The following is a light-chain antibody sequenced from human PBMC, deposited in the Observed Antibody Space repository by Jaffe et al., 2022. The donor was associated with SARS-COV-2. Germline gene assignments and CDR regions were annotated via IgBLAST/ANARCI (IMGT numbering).Light chain of an antibody. CDR3: SSYTSSGSV. CDR1: SSDIGGYNY. Sequence: QSALTQPASVSGSPGQSITISCTGTSSDIGGYNYVSWYQQHPGEVPKLMIYEVTNRPSGVPDRFSGSKSGNTASLTISGLQAEDEADYYCSSYTSSGSVFGGGTKLTVL. CDR2: EVT. J-gene: IGLJ2*01. V-gene: IGLV2-14*01.